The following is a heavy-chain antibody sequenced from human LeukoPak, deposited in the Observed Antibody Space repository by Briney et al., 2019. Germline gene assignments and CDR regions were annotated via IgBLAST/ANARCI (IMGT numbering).Heavy chain of an antibody. Sequence: PSETLSLTSTVSGGSISSYYWSWIRQPPRKGLEWIWYIYYSGSTNYNPSLKSRVTISVDTSKNQFSLKLSSVTAADTAVYYCARGVGVSGTDFDYWGQGTLVTVSS. V-gene: IGHV4-59*01. CDR2: IYYSGST. CDR3: ARGVGVSGTDFDY. J-gene: IGHJ4*02. D-gene: IGHD1-1*01. CDR1: GGSISSYY.